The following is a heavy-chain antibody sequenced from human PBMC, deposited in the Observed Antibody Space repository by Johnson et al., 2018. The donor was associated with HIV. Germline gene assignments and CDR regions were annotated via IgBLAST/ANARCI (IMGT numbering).Heavy chain of an antibody. CDR3: AKDQHGPLVPTVMRDDAFDI. CDR1: GFTFSSYA. D-gene: IGHD5-12*01. CDR2: IWYDGSNK. Sequence: VQLVESGGGVVQPGRSLRLSCAASGFTFSSYAMHWVRQAPGKGLEWVAVIWYDGSNKYYADSVKGRFTISRDNSKNTLYLQMNSLGAGDTAVYYCAKDQHGPLVPTVMRDDAFDIWGQGTMVTVSS. V-gene: IGHV3-33*06. J-gene: IGHJ3*02.